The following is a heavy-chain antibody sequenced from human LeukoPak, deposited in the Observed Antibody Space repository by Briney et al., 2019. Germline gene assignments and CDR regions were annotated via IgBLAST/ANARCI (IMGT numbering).Heavy chain of an antibody. CDR2: ISYDGSNK. V-gene: IGHV3-30*18. Sequence: GGSLRLSCAASGFTLSSYGMHWVRQAPGKGLEWVAVISYDGSNKYYADSVKGRFTISRDNSKNTLYLQMNSLRAEDTAVYYCAKDTNYDTYYFDYWGQGTLVTVSS. CDR3: AKDTNYDTYYFDY. D-gene: IGHD1-7*01. CDR1: GFTLSSYG. J-gene: IGHJ4*02.